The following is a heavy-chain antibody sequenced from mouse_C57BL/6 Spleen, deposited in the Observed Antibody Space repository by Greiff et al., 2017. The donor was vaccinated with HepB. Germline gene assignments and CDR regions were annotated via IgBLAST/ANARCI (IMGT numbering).Heavy chain of an antibody. J-gene: IGHJ3*01. V-gene: IGHV1-26*01. CDR3: ARGGSSGYGFAY. CDR2: INPNNGGT. CDR1: GYTFTDYY. Sequence: VQLKQSGPELVKPGASVKISCKASGYTFTDYYMNWVKQSHGKSLEWIGDINPNNGGTSYNQKFKGKATLTVDKSSSTAYMELRSLTSEDSAVYYCARGGSSGYGFAYWGQGTLVTVSA. D-gene: IGHD3-2*02.